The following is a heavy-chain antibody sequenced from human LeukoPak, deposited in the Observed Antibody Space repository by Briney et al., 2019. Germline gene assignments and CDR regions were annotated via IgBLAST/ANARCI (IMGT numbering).Heavy chain of an antibody. CDR2: VSYTGRT. CDR1: GGSLSGQY. CDR3: ARLLDNDISGDPDTFDV. V-gene: IGHV4-59*11. Sequence: SETLSLTCPVYGGSLSGQYGSWIWQPPGKRLEWIGYVSYTGRTKYNPSLQSRVTISIDTSKSQFSLKLTSVTSADTAVYSCARLLDNDISGDPDTFDVWGQGTTVIVSS. J-gene: IGHJ3*01. D-gene: IGHD3-22*01.